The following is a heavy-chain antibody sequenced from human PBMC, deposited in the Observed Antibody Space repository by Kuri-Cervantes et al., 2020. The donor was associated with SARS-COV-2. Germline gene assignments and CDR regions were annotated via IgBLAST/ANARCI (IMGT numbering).Heavy chain of an antibody. Sequence: GGSLRLSCAASGFTFSSYAMHWVRQAPGKGLEYVSAISSNGGSTYYANSVKGRFTISRDNSKNTLYLQMGSLRAEDTAVYYCARARGPDAFDIWGQGTMVTVSS. CDR2: ISSNGGST. CDR1: GFTFSSYA. V-gene: IGHV3-64*01. J-gene: IGHJ3*02. CDR3: ARARGPDAFDI.